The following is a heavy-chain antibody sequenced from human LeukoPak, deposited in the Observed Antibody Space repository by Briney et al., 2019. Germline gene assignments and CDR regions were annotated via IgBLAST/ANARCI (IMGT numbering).Heavy chain of an antibody. D-gene: IGHD1-26*01. CDR2: MNPNCGNT. J-gene: IGHJ3*02. CDR3: ARGRRWWELHEAFDI. Sequence: ASVKVSCKASGYTFTSYDINWVRQATGQGLEWMGWMNPNCGNTGYAQKFQGRVTITRNTSISTAYMELSSLRSEDAAVYYCARGRRWWELHEAFDIWGQGTMVTVSS. V-gene: IGHV1-8*03. CDR1: GYTFTSYD.